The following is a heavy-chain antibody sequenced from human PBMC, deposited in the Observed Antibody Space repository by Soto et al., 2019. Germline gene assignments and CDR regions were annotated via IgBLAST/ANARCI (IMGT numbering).Heavy chain of an antibody. D-gene: IGHD3-10*01. CDR3: ARGKYYSNAFDI. CDR2: IYYSGST. Sequence: TSETLSLTCTVSGGSISSGGYYWSWIRQHPGKGLEWIGYIYYSGSTYYNPSLKSRVTISVDTSKNQFSLKLSSVTAADTAVYYCARGKYYSNAFDIWGQGTMVTVSS. J-gene: IGHJ3*02. V-gene: IGHV4-31*03. CDR1: GGSISSGGYY.